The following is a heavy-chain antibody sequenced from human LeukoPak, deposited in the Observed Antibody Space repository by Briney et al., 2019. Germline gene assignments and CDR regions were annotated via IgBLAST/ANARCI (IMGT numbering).Heavy chain of an antibody. V-gene: IGHV4-34*01. J-gene: IGHJ4*02. Sequence: SETLSLTCAVYGGSFSGYYWSWIRQPPGKGLEWIGEINHSGSTNYNPSLKSRVTISVDTSKNQFSLKLSSVTAADTAVYYCARLGREWKKDYWGQGTLVTVSS. D-gene: IGHD3-3*01. CDR1: GGSFSGYY. CDR2: INHSGST. CDR3: ARLGREWKKDY.